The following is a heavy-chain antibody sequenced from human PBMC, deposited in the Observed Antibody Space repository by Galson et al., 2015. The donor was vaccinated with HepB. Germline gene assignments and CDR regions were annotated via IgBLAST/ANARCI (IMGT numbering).Heavy chain of an antibody. D-gene: IGHD3-22*01. CDR2: ISAYNGNT. CDR3: ARGDLDYYDSSGYYYFDY. Sequence: SVKVSCKASGYTFTSYGISWVRQAPGQGLEWMGWISAYNGNTNYAQKLQGRVTMATDTSTSTAYMELRSLRSDDTAVYYCARGDLDYYDSSGYYYFDYWGQGTLVTVSS. J-gene: IGHJ4*02. V-gene: IGHV1-18*01. CDR1: GYTFTSYG.